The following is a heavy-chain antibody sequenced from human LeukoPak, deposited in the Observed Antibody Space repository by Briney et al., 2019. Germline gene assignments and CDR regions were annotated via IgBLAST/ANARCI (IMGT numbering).Heavy chain of an antibody. D-gene: IGHD3-22*01. J-gene: IGHJ4*02. CDR2: ISYDGSNK. V-gene: IGHV3-30*03. Sequence: GGSLRLSCAASGFTFSSYGMHWVRQAPGKGLEWVAVISYDGSNKYYADSVKGRFTISRDNAKNSLFLQMNSLRAEDTAVYYCARDHYRYYDSSGYYDYWGQGTLVTVSS. CDR1: GFTFSSYG. CDR3: ARDHYRYYDSSGYYDY.